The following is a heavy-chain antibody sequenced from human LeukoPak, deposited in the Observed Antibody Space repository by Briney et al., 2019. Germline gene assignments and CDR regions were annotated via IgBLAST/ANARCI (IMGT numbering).Heavy chain of an antibody. V-gene: IGHV4-4*09. Sequence: SETLSLTCTASGGSISSYYWSWIRQPPGKGLERIGYIYTSGSTNYNPSLKSRVTISVDTSKNQFSLKLSSVTAADTAVYYCARLGSAEGSDYIDVWGKGTTVTVSS. D-gene: IGHD3-10*01. J-gene: IGHJ6*03. CDR3: ARLGSAEGSDYIDV. CDR1: GGSISSYY. CDR2: IYTSGST.